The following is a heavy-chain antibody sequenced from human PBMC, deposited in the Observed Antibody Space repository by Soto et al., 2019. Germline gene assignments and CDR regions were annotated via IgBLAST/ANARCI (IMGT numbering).Heavy chain of an antibody. CDR3: ARRHTPSHGVYFDY. D-gene: IGHD2-2*01. CDR2: IYYSGST. J-gene: IGHJ4*02. CDR1: GGSMSRYY. Sequence: QVQLQESGPGLVKPSEALSLTCNVSGGSMSRYYWSWVRQSPGKGLEWIGYIYYSGSTSYNPSLKSRVTISVDTSKNQFYLRLSSVAAADTAVYYCARRHTPSHGVYFDYWGQGILVTVSS. V-gene: IGHV4-59*08.